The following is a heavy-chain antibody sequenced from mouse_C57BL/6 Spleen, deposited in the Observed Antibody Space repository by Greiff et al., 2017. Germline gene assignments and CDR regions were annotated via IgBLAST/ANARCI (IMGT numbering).Heavy chain of an antibody. Sequence: EVKLMESGPELVKPGASVKMSCKASGYTFTDYNMHWVKQSHGKSLEWIGYINPNNGGTSYNQKFKGKATLTVNKSSSTAYMELRSLTSEDSAVYYCAYDYDGFAYWGQGTLVTVSA. D-gene: IGHD2-4*01. CDR3: AYDYDGFAY. CDR2: INPNNGGT. V-gene: IGHV1-22*01. J-gene: IGHJ3*01. CDR1: GYTFTDYN.